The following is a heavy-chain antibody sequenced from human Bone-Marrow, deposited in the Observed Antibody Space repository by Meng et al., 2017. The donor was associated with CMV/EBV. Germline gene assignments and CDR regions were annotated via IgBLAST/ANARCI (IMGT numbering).Heavy chain of an antibody. J-gene: IGHJ4*02. CDR3: VRDASAGATRFDY. CDR1: GFTFSSYE. Sequence: GESLKISCAASGFTFSSYEMNWVRQAPGKGLEWVSNIKQDGSEISYVGSVMGRFAVSRDNAKKSLYLQMSGLRGEDTAVYFCVRDASAGATRFDYWGQGTLVTVSS. CDR2: IKQDGSEI. D-gene: IGHD1-26*01. V-gene: IGHV3-7*01.